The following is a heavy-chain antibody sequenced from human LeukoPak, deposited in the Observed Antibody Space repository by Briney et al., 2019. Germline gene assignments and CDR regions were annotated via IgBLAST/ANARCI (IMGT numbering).Heavy chain of an antibody. Sequence: PGGSLRLSCAASGFTFNNYGVHWVRQAPGKGLEWLAFPHFDGSTKHYAVSVKGRFTISRDNSQNTVYLQMNSLRAEDTAVYYCASGKSVTFGGVIVSFDYWGQGTLVTVSS. CDR1: GFTFNNYG. V-gene: IGHV3-30*02. D-gene: IGHD3-16*02. CDR2: PHFDGSTK. J-gene: IGHJ4*02. CDR3: ASGKSVTFGGVIVSFDY.